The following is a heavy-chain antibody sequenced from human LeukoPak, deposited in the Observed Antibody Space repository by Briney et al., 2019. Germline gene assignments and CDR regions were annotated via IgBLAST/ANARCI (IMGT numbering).Heavy chain of an antibody. CDR1: GDSVINTNW. V-gene: IGHV4-4*02. CDR3: GREGGFYRPLDY. J-gene: IGHJ4*02. CDR2: LHLDGTT. Sequence: SETLSLTCGFSGDSVINTNWWSWVRHPPGKGLEWIGELHLDGTTNYNPSLESRLTMSVDVFEKQVSLKLAFVTAADKGVYYCGREGGFYRPLDYSGQGTMVTVSS. D-gene: IGHD3-3*01.